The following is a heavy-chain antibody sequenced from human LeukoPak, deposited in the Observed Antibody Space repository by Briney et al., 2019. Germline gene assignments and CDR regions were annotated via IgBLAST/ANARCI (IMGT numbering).Heavy chain of an antibody. V-gene: IGHV5-10-1*01. CDR1: GYSFISYW. D-gene: IGHD3-10*01. Sequence: GGSLRISCKGSGYSFISYWITWVRQMPGKGLEWMGRIDPSDSYTNYSPSFQGHVTISADKSISTAYLQWSSLKASDTAMYYCARPRTNYYDSGSYENWGQGTLVTVSS. J-gene: IGHJ4*02. CDR3: ARPRTNYYDSGSYEN. CDR2: IDPSDSYT.